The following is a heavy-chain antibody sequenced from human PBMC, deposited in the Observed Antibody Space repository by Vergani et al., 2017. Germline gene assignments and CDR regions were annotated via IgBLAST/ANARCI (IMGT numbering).Heavy chain of an antibody. CDR3: AKKPGTSPTRRYYAMDV. J-gene: IGHJ6*02. CDR2: ISPGASTV. D-gene: IGHD6-13*01. Sequence: LEESGGGSVKPGGSLRLSCAASGFKFSDYYMSWIRQAPGKGLEWVSHISPGASTVSYTDSVTGRFTVSRDNDNNSLTLDMTTLRVEDTAVYYCAKKPGTSPTRRYYAMDVWCQEGTVTIAS. V-gene: IGHV3-11*04. CDR1: GFKFSDYY.